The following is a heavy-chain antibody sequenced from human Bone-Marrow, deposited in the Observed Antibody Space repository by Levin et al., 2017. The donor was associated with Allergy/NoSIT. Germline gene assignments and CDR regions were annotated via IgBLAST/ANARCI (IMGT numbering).Heavy chain of an antibody. CDR1: GFSFPSYW. CDR2: IYPGDSDT. Sequence: GESLKISCKGSGFSFPSYWIVWVRQMPGKGLEWMGVIYPGDSDTRYSPSFQGQVTISADKSISTAYLQWSSLKASDTAMYYCAKAARGDHFEIWGQGTMVTVSS. J-gene: IGHJ3*02. D-gene: IGHD6-6*01. V-gene: IGHV5-51*01. CDR3: AKAARGDHFEI.